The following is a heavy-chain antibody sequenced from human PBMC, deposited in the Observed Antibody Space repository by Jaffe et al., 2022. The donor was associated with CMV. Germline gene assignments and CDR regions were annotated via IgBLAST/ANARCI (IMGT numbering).Heavy chain of an antibody. CDR3: TTDRVTVGGPSVRRTTMVRGVINPGALGYYYYYYMDV. J-gene: IGHJ6*03. D-gene: IGHD3-10*01. Sequence: EVQLVESGGGLVKPGGSLRLSCAASGFTFSNAWMSWVRQAPGKGLEWVGRIKSKTDGGTTDYAAPVKGRFTISRDDSKNTLYLQMNSLKTEDTAVYYCTTDRVTVGGPSVRRTTMVRGVINPGALGYYYYYYMDVWGKGTTVTVSS. CDR2: IKSKTDGGTT. CDR1: GFTFSNAW. V-gene: IGHV3-15*01.